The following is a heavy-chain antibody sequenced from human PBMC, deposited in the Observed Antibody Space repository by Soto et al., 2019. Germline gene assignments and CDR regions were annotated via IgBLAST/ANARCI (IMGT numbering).Heavy chain of an antibody. J-gene: IGHJ4*02. Sequence: QVQLVESGGGVVQPGRSLRLSCAASGFTFNIYGMHWVRQAPGKGLGWVAVISYDGSNKYYTGSVRGRFPISRDHSKNTLYLQMNSLGAEDTAVYYCARVLAGSYGDYVPSPFYFDYWGKGTLVTVSS. CDR1: GFTFNIYG. CDR3: ARVLAGSYGDYVPSPFYFDY. V-gene: IGHV3-30*03. D-gene: IGHD4-17*01. CDR2: ISYDGSNK.